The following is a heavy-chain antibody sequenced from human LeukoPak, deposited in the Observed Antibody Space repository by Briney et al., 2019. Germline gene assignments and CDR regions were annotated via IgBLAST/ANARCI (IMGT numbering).Heavy chain of an antibody. CDR1: GFSFSNAW. V-gene: IGHV3-15*01. D-gene: IGHD3-16*01. CDR3: SSLDLGY. CDR2: IKSTTDGGTT. J-gene: IGHJ4*02. Sequence: GGSLRLSCAASGFSFSNAWMPWVRQAPGRGLEWVGRIKSTTDGGTTDYAAPVKARFTVSRDDSKNTLYLQMNSLKIEDTALYYCSSLDLGYWGQGTLVTVSS.